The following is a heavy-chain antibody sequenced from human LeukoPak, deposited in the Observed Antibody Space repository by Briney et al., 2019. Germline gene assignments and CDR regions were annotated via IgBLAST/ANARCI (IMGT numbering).Heavy chain of an antibody. CDR2: INPSGGST. CDR1: GGTFSSYA. Sequence: ASVKVSCKASGGTFSSYAISWVRQAPGQGLEWMGIINPSGGSTSYAQKFQGRVTMTRDTSTSTVYMELSSLRSDDTAVYYCARDRGPYCTNGVCYSIDPWGQGTLVTVSS. V-gene: IGHV1-46*01. J-gene: IGHJ5*02. CDR3: ARDRGPYCTNGVCYSIDP. D-gene: IGHD2-8*01.